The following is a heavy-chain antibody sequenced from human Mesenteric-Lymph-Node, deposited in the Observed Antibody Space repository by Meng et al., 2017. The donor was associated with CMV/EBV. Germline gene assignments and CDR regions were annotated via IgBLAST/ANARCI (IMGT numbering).Heavy chain of an antibody. CDR2: ISGSGGST. J-gene: IGHJ4*02. Sequence: GESLKISCAASGFTFSSYAMSWVRQAPGKGLEWVSAISGSGGSTYNADSVKGRFTISRDNSKNTLYLQMNSLRAEDTAVYYCTRAERNYYDSSGYYYPPHYFDYWGQGTLVTVSS. CDR1: GFTFSSYA. V-gene: IGHV3-23*01. CDR3: TRAERNYYDSSGYYYPPHYFDY. D-gene: IGHD3-22*01.